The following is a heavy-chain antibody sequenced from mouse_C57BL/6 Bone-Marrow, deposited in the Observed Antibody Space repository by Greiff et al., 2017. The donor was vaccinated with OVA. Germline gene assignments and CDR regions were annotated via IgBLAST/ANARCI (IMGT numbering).Heavy chain of an antibody. CDR1: GYSFTGYY. D-gene: IGHD2-5*01. V-gene: IGHV1-42*01. Sequence: VQLQQSGPELVKPGASVKISCKASGYSFTGYYMNWVKQSPEKSLEWIGEINPSTGGTTYNQKFKAKATLTVDKSASTAYMQLKSLTSEDSAVYYCAPSNWGFDYWGQGTTLTVSA. CDR3: APSNWGFDY. CDR2: INPSTGGT. J-gene: IGHJ2*01.